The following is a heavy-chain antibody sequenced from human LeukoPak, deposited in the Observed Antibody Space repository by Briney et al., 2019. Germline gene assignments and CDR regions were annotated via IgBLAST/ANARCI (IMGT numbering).Heavy chain of an antibody. Sequence: NPSETLSLTCTVSGGSISSYYRSWIRQPPGKGLEWIGYIYYSGSTNYNPSLKSRVTISVDTSKNQFSLKLSSVTAADTAVYYCASYDILTGSLDYWGQGTLVTVSS. J-gene: IGHJ4*02. D-gene: IGHD3-9*01. V-gene: IGHV4-59*01. CDR1: GGSISSYY. CDR2: IYYSGST. CDR3: ASYDILTGSLDY.